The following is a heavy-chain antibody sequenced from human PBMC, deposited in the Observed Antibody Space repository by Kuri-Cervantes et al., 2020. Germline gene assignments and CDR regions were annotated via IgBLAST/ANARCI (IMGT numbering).Heavy chain of an antibody. Sequence: SGPTLVKPTQTLTLTCTFSGFSLSTSGMRVSWIRQPPGKALEWLARIDWDDDKFYSTSLKTRLTISKDTSKNQVVLTMTNMDPVDTATYYCARDSSGYRDAFDIWGQGTMVTVSS. D-gene: IGHD3-22*01. J-gene: IGHJ3*02. CDR2: IDWDDDK. CDR1: GFSLSTSGMR. V-gene: IGHV2-70*04. CDR3: ARDSSGYRDAFDI.